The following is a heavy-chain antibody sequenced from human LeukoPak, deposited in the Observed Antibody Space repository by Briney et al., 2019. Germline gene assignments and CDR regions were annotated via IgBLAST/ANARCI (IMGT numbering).Heavy chain of an antibody. J-gene: IGHJ6*03. Sequence: GGSLRLSCAASGFTFDDYGMSWVRQAPGKGLEWVSGINWNGGSTGYADSMKGRVTNSRDNAKNSLYLQMNSLRAEDTALYYCARGVSHYSNYYYYYYMDVWGKGTTVTVSS. V-gene: IGHV3-20*04. CDR3: ARGVSHYSNYYYYYYMDV. CDR1: GFTFDDYG. D-gene: IGHD4-11*01. CDR2: INWNGGST.